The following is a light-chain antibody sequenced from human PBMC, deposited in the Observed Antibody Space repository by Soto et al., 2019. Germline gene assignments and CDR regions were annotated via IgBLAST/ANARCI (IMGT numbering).Light chain of an antibody. V-gene: IGLV1-40*01. Sequence: QSVLTQPPSVSGAPGQRVTISCTGGRANIGAVYDVHWYQQLPGTAPRLLIYNNDNRPAGVPDRFSGPKSGTSASMAITGLQTEDEADYYCQSYDSSLGGFAFRSGTKVTVL. CDR3: QSYDSSLGGFA. J-gene: IGLJ1*01. CDR2: NND. CDR1: RANIGAVYD.